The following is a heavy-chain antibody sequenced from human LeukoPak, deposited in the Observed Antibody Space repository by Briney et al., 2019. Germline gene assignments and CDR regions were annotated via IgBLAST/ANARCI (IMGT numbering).Heavy chain of an antibody. Sequence: PGRSLRLSCAASGFTFSSYNMHWVRQAPGMGLQWVAVISYDGSYTYYSDSVKGRFTISRDSSKNTLYLQMNNPTTDDTAVYYCARGTAVTALFDYWGQGTLVTVSS. V-gene: IGHV3-30*14. CDR1: GFTFSSYN. CDR2: ISYDGSYT. CDR3: ARGTAVTALFDY. D-gene: IGHD4-17*01. J-gene: IGHJ4*02.